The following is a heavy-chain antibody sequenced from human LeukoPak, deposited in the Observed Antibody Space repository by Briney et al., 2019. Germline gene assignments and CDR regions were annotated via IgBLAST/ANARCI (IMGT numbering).Heavy chain of an antibody. J-gene: IGHJ2*01. V-gene: IGHV3-30*02. CDR1: GFTFSSFG. D-gene: IGHD3-22*01. CDR3: TAEYDSSGYYPWFFDL. Sequence: GGSLRLSCAASGFTFSSFGMHWVRQAPGKGLEWVAFIRYDGSKKYYADSVKGRFTSSRDNSKNTLYLQMNSLKTEDTAVYYCTAEYDSSGYYPWFFDLWGRGTLVTASS. CDR2: IRYDGSKK.